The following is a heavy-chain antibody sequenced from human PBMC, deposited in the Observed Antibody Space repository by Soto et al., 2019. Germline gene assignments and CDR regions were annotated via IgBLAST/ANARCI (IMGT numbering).Heavy chain of an antibody. V-gene: IGHV4-30-4*01. CDR3: ARAPVVADDAFDI. CDR2: IYYSGST. J-gene: IGHJ3*02. Sequence: QVQLQESGPGLVKPSQTLSLTCTVSGGSISSDDYYWSWIRQPPGKGLEWIGYIYYSGSTYYNPSLKTRVTISVDTSKNQFSLKLSSVTAADPAVYYCARAPVVADDAFDIWGQGTMVTVSS. D-gene: IGHD3-22*01. CDR1: GGSISSDDYY.